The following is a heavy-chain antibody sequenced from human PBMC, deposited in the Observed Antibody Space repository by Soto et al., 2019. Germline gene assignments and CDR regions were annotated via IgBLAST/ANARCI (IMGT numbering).Heavy chain of an antibody. CDR3: ASAYGGIYYDYGIDV. CDR2: INHSGST. CDR1: GGSFSGYY. D-gene: IGHD3-16*01. J-gene: IGHJ6*02. V-gene: IGHV4-34*01. Sequence: SQTLSLTCAVCGGSFSGYYWSWIRQPPGKWLDWIGEINHSGSTNYNPPLKRRVTITVDTSKNQSSLKLSYVTAADTAVYYCASAYGGIYYDYGIDVWRQVTPVAVYS.